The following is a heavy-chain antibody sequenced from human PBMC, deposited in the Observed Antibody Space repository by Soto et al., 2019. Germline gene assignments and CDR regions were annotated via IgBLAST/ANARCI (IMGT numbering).Heavy chain of an antibody. CDR3: AGEGEYCSCGSCYVS. V-gene: IGHV4-31*03. Sequence: QVQLQESGPGLVKPSQTLSLTCTVSGGSISSGGYYWSWIRPHPGNGLEWIEYIYYSGSTYYKPSRASRVTMSVDNYKNQYSLKLSSMTAADKALYYCAGEGEYCSCGSCYVSWGQGTLVTVSS. CDR1: GGSISSGGYY. CDR2: IYYSGST. D-gene: IGHD2-15*01. J-gene: IGHJ5*02.